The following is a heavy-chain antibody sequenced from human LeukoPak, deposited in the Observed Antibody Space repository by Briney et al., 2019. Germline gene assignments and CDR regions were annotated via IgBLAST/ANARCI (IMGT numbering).Heavy chain of an antibody. D-gene: IGHD5-18*01. J-gene: IGHJ4*02. V-gene: IGHV4-61*01. Sequence: SSETLSLTCTVSGGSVSSGSYYWSWIRQPPGKGLEWIGYIYYSGSTNYNPSLKSRVTISVDTSKNQFSPKLSSVTAADTAVYYCAREKSDYSYYDYWGQGTLVTVSS. CDR2: IYYSGST. CDR3: AREKSDYSYYDY. CDR1: GGSVSSGSYY.